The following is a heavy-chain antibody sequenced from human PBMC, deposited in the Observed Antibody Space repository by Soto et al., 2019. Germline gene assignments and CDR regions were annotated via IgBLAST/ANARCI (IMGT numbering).Heavy chain of an antibody. CDR1: GGSISSGGYS. V-gene: IGHV4-30-2*02. J-gene: IGHJ4*02. CDR2: IYHSGST. CDR3: ATRSPGRWTDVFDF. Sequence: SETLSLTCTVSGGSISSGGYSWSWIRQPPGKGLEWIGYIYHSGSTYYNPSLKSRVTISVDTSKNQFSLKLSSVTAADTAKYYCATRSPGRWTDVFDFWSQGTLVTVSS. D-gene: IGHD3-10*01.